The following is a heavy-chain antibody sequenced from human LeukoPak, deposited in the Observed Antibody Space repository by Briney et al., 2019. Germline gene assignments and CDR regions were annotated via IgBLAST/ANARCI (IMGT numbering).Heavy chain of an antibody. V-gene: IGHV1-46*01. Sequence: ASVKVSCKASGYTVTSNYVHWVRQAPGQGLEWMGIIDPSGGSTSYAQKFQGRVTMTRDTSTNTVYMELSSLRSEDTAVYYCARTVEWLGGDFDYWGQGTLVTVSS. D-gene: IGHD6-19*01. CDR2: IDPSGGST. CDR3: ARTVEWLGGDFDY. J-gene: IGHJ4*02. CDR1: GYTVTSNY.